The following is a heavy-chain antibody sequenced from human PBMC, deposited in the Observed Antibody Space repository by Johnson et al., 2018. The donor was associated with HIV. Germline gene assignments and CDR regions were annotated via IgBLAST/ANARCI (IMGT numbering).Heavy chain of an antibody. CDR1: GFTFSNYA. V-gene: IGHV3-30*14. Sequence: QVQLVESGGGVVQPGRSLRLSCAASGFTFSNYAMHWVRQAPGRGLEWVAVISYDGSDEYYADSVMGRFTISRDKSENTVYLQMNRLRAEDTAVYYCATRDPTYRPGAFDLWGQGTMVTVSS. CDR3: ATRDPTYRPGAFDL. J-gene: IGHJ3*01. D-gene: IGHD1-14*01. CDR2: ISYDGSDE.